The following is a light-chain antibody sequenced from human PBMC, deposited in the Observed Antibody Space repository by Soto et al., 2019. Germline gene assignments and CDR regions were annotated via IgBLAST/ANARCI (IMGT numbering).Light chain of an antibody. CDR3: SSYAGSNNFV. Sequence: QSVLTQPPSASGSPGQSVTISCTGTSSDIGAYIYVSWYQQHPGKAPKLMIYEVSERPSGVPDRFSGSKSSNTASLTVSGLQAEDEADYYCSSYAGSNNFVFGTGTKVTVL. CDR1: SSDIGAYIY. J-gene: IGLJ1*01. V-gene: IGLV2-8*01. CDR2: EVS.